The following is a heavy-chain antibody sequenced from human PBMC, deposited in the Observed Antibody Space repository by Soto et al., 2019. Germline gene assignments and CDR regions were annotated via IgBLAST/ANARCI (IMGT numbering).Heavy chain of an antibody. D-gene: IGHD3-16*02. CDR2: IGESGTPT. Sequence: GGSLRLSCAASGFTFSSYAMKWVRQAPGKGLEWVSLIGESGTPTYYADSVKGRFTISRDNSGNTLFLEMYSLRAEDTAVYYCAKVSWVESYYDYIWGSYPDDDYWGQGTLVTVSS. CDR1: GFTFSSYA. J-gene: IGHJ4*02. CDR3: AKVSWVESYYDYIWGSYPDDDY. V-gene: IGHV3-23*01.